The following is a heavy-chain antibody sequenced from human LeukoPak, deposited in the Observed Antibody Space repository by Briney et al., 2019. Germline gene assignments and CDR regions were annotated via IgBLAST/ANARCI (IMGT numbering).Heavy chain of an antibody. J-gene: IGHJ4*02. CDR3: ASYLRARSGY. CDR2: IKHDGSDT. Sequence: GGSLRLSCAASGFTFSSYWMRWVRQAPGKGLVWVANIKHDGSDTSYVDSVQGRFTISRDNAKTSGWLQMNSLRVEGTAVYYLASYLRARSGYWGQGTLVTVSS. D-gene: IGHD3-10*01. CDR1: GFTFSSYW. V-gene: IGHV3-7*01.